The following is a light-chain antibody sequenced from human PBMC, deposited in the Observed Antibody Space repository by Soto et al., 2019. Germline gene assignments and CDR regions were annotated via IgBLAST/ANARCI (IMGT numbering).Light chain of an antibody. J-gene: IGKJ1*01. CDR3: QQYNNWPWT. CDR2: GAS. CDR1: QSLSSSY. V-gene: IGKV3-15*01. Sequence: ENVLTQSPGTLSLSPGERATLSCRASQSLSSSYLAWYQQKPGQAPRLLIYGASTRATGIPARFSGSGSATEFTLTISSLQSEDFAVYYCQQYNNWPWTFGQGTKVEIK.